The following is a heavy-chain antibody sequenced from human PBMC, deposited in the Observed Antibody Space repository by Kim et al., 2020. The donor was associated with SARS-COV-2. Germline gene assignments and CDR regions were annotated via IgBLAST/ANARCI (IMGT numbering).Heavy chain of an antibody. CDR3: ARDLDYGAKGGYNNWFDP. Sequence: ASVKVSCKASGYSYTSYGITWVRQAPGQGLEWMGWISAYNGNTNYALKLQGRVTMTTDTPTSTAYMELRSLRSDDTAVYYCARDLDYGAKGGYNNWFDPWGQGTLVTVSS. V-gene: IGHV1-18*01. CDR1: GYSYTSYG. J-gene: IGHJ5*02. CDR2: ISAYNGNT. D-gene: IGHD4-17*01.